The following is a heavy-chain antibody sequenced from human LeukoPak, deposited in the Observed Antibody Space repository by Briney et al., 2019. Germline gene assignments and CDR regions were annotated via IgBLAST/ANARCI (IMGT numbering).Heavy chain of an antibody. CDR3: ARDWYHAIDY. D-gene: IGHD2-2*01. J-gene: IGHJ4*02. Sequence: GGSLTLSCAASGFTFSSYGMHWVRQAPGKGLEWVAFVRYDGSNKYYADSVKGRFTISRDNSKNTLYLQMNSLRAEDTAVYYCARDWYHAIDYWGQGTLVTVSS. CDR2: VRYDGSNK. CDR1: GFTFSSYG. V-gene: IGHV3-30*02.